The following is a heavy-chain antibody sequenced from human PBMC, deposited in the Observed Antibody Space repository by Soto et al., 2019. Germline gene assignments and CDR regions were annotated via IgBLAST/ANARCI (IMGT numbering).Heavy chain of an antibody. CDR1: GFTFSSYA. V-gene: IGHV3-64D*06. Sequence: GGSLRLSCSASGFTFSSYAMHWVRQAPGKGLEYVSGVRDNGDPPFYADSVKGRFTISRDNSKNTLYLQMSSLSADDTAVYYCVKSRGGNNFDFFDWGQGALVTVSS. J-gene: IGHJ4*02. CDR2: VRDNGDPP. CDR3: VKSRGGNNFDFFD. D-gene: IGHD5-12*01.